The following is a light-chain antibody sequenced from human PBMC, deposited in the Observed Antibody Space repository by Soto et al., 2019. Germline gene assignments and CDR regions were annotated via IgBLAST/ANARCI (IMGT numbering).Light chain of an antibody. V-gene: IGLV2-14*01. CDR2: DVS. Sequence: QSALTQPASVSGSPGQSITISCTGTSSDVGGYNYVSWYQQHPGKAPKLMIYDVSNRPSGVSTRFSGSKSGNKASLTISGLQAEAEADYYCSSYTSSSTLYVFGTGTKLTVL. CDR3: SSYTSSSTLYV. J-gene: IGLJ1*01. CDR1: SSDVGGYNY.